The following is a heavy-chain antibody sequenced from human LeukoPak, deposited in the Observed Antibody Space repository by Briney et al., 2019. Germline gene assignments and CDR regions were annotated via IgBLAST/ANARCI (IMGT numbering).Heavy chain of an antibody. Sequence: KISCKGSGYSFTSYWIGWVRQAPGQGLEWMGGIIPIFGTANYAQKFQGRVTITTDESTSTAYMELSSLRSEDTAVYYCARGVGGADFWSGYYPFDPWGQGTLVTVSS. CDR1: GYSFTSYW. CDR2: IIPIFGTA. V-gene: IGHV1-69*05. J-gene: IGHJ5*02. D-gene: IGHD3-3*01. CDR3: ARGVGGADFWSGYYPFDP.